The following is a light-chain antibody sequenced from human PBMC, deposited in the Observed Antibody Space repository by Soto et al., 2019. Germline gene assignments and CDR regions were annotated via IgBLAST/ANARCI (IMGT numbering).Light chain of an antibody. Sequence: DIQMTKSPSSLSASIRDTVNINLGQSQNIKIQLNWYQQHPGRAPKLLIYAASGLQSGVPSRFRGSGSGTEFTLTIDSLQTEDYASYYCKQSSNIPVTFGGGTKVDIK. CDR3: KQSSNIPVT. V-gene: IGKV1-39*01. CDR2: AAS. CDR1: QNIKIQ. J-gene: IGKJ4*01.